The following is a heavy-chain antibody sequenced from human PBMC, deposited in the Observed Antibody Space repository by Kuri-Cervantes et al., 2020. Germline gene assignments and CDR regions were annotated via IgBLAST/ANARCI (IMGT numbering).Heavy chain of an antibody. J-gene: IGHJ4*02. CDR2: IWYDGSNK. Sequence: GGSLRLSCAASGFTFSSYGMHWVRQAPGKGLEWVAVIWYDGSNKYYADSVKGRSTISRDNSKNTLYLQMNSLRAEDTAVYYCASLIAAAGTPIDYWGQGTLVTVSS. CDR1: GFTFSSYG. CDR3: ASLIAAAGTPIDY. D-gene: IGHD6-13*01. V-gene: IGHV3-33*01.